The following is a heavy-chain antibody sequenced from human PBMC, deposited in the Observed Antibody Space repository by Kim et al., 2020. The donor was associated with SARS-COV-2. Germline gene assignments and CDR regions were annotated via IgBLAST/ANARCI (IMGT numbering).Heavy chain of an antibody. V-gene: IGHV1-3*01. D-gene: IGHD4-4*01. CDR2: IHPDNGHT. CDR1: FTFTSYA. CDR3: ARGQMTTIRPLDS. J-gene: IGHJ4*02. Sequence: ASVKVSCKASFTFTSYAIHWLRQAPGQRLEWMGWIHPDNGHTKYSEKLQGRVTITSDTSASTAYMEVSSLRSEDTAVYFCARGQMTTIRPLDSWGQGTLV.